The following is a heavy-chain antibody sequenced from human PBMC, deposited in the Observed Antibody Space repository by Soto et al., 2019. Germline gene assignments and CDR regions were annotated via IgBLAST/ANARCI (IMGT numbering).Heavy chain of an antibody. CDR3: ARAPRYRPFCSGGSCYSVGADY. V-gene: IGHV1-8*01. Sequence: GASVKVSCKASGYTFTSYDINWVRQATGQGLEWMGWMNPNSGNTGYAQKFQGRVTMTRNTSISTAYMELSSLRSEDTAVYYCARAPRYRPFCSGGSCYSVGADYWGQGTLVTVSS. J-gene: IGHJ4*02. CDR2: MNPNSGNT. D-gene: IGHD2-15*01. CDR1: GYTFTSYD.